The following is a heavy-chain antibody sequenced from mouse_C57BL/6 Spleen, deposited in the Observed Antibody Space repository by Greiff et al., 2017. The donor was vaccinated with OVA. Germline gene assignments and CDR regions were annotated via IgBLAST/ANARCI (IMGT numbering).Heavy chain of an antibody. CDR1: GYTFTSYD. CDR3: AREGRITTVVADYYAMDY. J-gene: IGHJ4*01. CDR2: IYPRDGST. Sequence: VKLMESGPELVKPGASVKLSCKASGYTFTSYDINWVKQRPGQGLEWIGWIYPRDGSTKYNEKFKGKATLTVDTSSSTAYMELHSLTSEDSAVYFCAREGRITTVVADYYAMDYWGQGTSVTVSS. V-gene: IGHV1-85*01. D-gene: IGHD1-1*01.